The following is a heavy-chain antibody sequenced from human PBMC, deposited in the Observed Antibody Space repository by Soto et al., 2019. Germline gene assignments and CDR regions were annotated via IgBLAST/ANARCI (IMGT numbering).Heavy chain of an antibody. V-gene: IGHV3-72*01. CDR1: GFTFSDQY. D-gene: IGHD6-19*01. CDR3: TRGYSGVSIYAFDV. J-gene: IGHJ3*01. Sequence: EVQLLESGGGLVQPGGSLRLSCVASGFTFSDQYIDWVRQAPGKGLEWVGRSANKANSYTTEYAASVQGRFTISRDDSKNSLYLQMNSLKTEDTAVYSCTRGYSGVSIYAFDVWGQGTMVTVSS. CDR2: SANKANSYTT.